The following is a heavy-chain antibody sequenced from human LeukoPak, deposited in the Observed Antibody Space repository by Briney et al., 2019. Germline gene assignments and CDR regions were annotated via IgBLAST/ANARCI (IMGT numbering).Heavy chain of an antibody. CDR2: ISYTGTT. CDR3: ARDLDYSKTDY. J-gene: IGHJ4*02. D-gene: IGHD4-11*01. Sequence: PSETLSLTCDVSGASISNKFWSWIRHPPGKGLEWIGYISYTGTTNYNPSLQSRVTISVDKSKNQFSLKLSSVTAADTAVYYCARDLDYSKTDYWGQGTLVTVSS. V-gene: IGHV4-59*12. CDR1: GASISNKF.